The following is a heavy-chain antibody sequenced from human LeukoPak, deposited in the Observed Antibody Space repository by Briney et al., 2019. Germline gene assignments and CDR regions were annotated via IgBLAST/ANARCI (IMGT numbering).Heavy chain of an antibody. V-gene: IGHV3-33*06. D-gene: IGHD2-8*02. CDR2: IWYDGSNK. CDR3: AKTGGPDHGPLDY. Sequence: GGSLRLSCAASGFTFSSYGMHWVRQAPGKGLEWVAVIWYDGSNKYYADSVKGRFTISRDNSKNTLYLQMNSLRAEDTAVYYCAKTGGPDHGPLDYWGQGTLVTVSS. J-gene: IGHJ4*02. CDR1: GFTFSSYG.